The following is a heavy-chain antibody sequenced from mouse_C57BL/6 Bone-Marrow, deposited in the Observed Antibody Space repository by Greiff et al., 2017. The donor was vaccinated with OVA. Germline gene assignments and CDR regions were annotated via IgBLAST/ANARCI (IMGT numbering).Heavy chain of an antibody. CDR1: GYTFTSYW. CDR3: ASAYYYGCSYGYVDG. J-gene: IGHJ1*03. CDR2: LDPSDSYT. D-gene: IGHD1-1*01. V-gene: IGHV1-69*01. Sequence: QVQLQQPGAELVMPGASVKLSCKASGYTFTSYWMHWVKQRPGQGLAWIGELDPSDSYTNYNQKFKGKSTLTVDKSSSTAYMQLSSLTSEDSAVYYCASAYYYGCSYGYVDGWGTGTTVTVSS.